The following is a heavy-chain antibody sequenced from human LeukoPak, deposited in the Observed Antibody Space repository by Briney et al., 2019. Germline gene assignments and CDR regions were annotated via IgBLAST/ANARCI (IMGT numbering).Heavy chain of an antibody. CDR3: ARDSLFRGVIIDFDY. Sequence: GRSLRLSCAASGFTFSSYAMHWVRQAPGKGLEWVAVISYDGSNKYYADSVKGRFTISRDNSKNTLYLQMNSLRAEDTAVYYCARDSLFRGVIIDFDYWGQGTLVTVSS. D-gene: IGHD3-10*01. CDR1: GFTFSSYA. J-gene: IGHJ4*02. CDR2: ISYDGSNK. V-gene: IGHV3-30*04.